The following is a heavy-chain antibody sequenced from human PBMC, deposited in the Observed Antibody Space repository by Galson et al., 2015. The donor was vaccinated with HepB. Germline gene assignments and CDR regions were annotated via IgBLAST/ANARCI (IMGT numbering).Heavy chain of an antibody. CDR2: INWNGGST. J-gene: IGHJ6*02. CDR3: ASSAKDIVVVPAADPYYYGMDV. D-gene: IGHD2-2*01. V-gene: IGHV3-20*01. Sequence: SLRLSCAASGFTFDDYGMSWVRQAPGKGLEWVSGINWNGGSTGYADSVKGRFTISRDNAKNSLYLQMNSLRAEDTALYHCASSAKDIVVVPAADPYYYGMDVWGQGTTVTVSS. CDR1: GFTFDDYG.